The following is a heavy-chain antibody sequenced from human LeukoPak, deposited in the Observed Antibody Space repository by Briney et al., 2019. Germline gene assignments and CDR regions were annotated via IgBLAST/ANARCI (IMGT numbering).Heavy chain of an antibody. D-gene: IGHD3-10*01. CDR2: ISYDGSNE. CDR3: ARVGYYASGPFSYFDY. V-gene: IGHV3-30-3*01. Sequence: PGGSLRLSCAASGFTFSGYAMHWVRQAPGKGLEWEAVISYDGSNEYYADSVKGRFTISRDNSKNTLYLQMNSLSVEDTAVYYCARVGYYASGPFSYFDYWGQGTLVTVSS. CDR1: GFTFSGYA. J-gene: IGHJ4*02.